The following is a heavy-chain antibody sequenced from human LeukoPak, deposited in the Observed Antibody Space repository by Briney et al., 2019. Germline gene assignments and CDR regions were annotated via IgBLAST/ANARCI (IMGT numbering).Heavy chain of an antibody. CDR3: ATSGGDYYYYSLDV. CDR2: IIPVLGTT. CDR1: GGTFSRYA. V-gene: IGHV1-69*13. D-gene: IGHD3-10*01. Sequence: SVKVSCKASGGTFSRYAISWVRQAPGRGLEWMGGIIPVLGTTNYAQTFQNKVTITADESTSTTYMELSSLTSEDTAVYYCATSGGDYYYYSLDVWGKGTPVTVSS. J-gene: IGHJ6*03.